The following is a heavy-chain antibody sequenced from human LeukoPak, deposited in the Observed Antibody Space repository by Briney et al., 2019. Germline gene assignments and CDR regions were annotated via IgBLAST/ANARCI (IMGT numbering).Heavy chain of an antibody. J-gene: IGHJ4*02. D-gene: IGHD5-12*01. CDR2: INSDGSST. V-gene: IGHV3-74*01. Sequence: GGSLRLSCAASGFTFSSYWMHWVRQAPGEGLVWVSRINSDGSSTSYADSVKGRFTISRDNAKNTLYLQMNSLRAEDTAVYYCARLAYSGYDYDDYWGQGTLVTVSS. CDR3: ARLAYSGYDYDDY. CDR1: GFTFSSYW.